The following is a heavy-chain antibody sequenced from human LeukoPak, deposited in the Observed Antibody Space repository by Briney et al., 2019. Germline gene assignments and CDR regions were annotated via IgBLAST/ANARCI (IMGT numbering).Heavy chain of an antibody. CDR2: ISGSGGST. V-gene: IGHV3-23*01. CDR1: GFTFSSYG. Sequence: GGTLRLSCAASGFTFSSYGMSWVRQAPGKGLEWVSAISGSGGSTYYADSVKGRFTISRDNARNTVFLQMNSLREEDTAVYLGARESGDYGSAEMPGYYYYMDVWAKGTTVIVSS. CDR3: ARESGDYGSAEMPGYYYYMDV. J-gene: IGHJ6*03. D-gene: IGHD3-10*01.